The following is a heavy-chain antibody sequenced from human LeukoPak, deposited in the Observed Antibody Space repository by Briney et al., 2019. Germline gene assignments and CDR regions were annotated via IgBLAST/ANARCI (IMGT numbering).Heavy chain of an antibody. CDR1: GDSVSSNSAA. CDR2: TYYRSKWYN. J-gene: IGHJ4*02. Sequence: SQTLSLTCAISGDSVSSNSAAGNWIRQSPSRGLEWLGRTYYRSKWYNDYAVSVTSRITITPDTPKNQFSLQLNSVTPEDTAVYYCATYYYDSWGQGTLVTVSS. CDR3: ATYYYDS. V-gene: IGHV6-1*01.